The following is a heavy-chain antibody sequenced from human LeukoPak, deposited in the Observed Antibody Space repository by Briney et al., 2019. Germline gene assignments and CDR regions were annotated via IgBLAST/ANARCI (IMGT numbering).Heavy chain of an antibody. V-gene: IGHV4-34*01. CDR1: GGSFSGYY. CDR3: ARGKDDYVWGSHPRDFDY. D-gene: IGHD3-16*01. Sequence: SETLSLTCAVYGGSFSGYYWSWIRQPPGKGLERIGEINHSGSTNYNPSLKSRVTISVDTSKNQFSLKLSSVTAADTAVYYCARGKDDYVWGSHPRDFDYWGQGTLVTVSS. CDR2: INHSGST. J-gene: IGHJ4*02.